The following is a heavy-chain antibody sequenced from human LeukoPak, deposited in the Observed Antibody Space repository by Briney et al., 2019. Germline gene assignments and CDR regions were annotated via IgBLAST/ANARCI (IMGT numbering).Heavy chain of an antibody. CDR2: IRYDGSNK. CDR1: GFTFSSYG. J-gene: IGHJ4*02. D-gene: IGHD1-1*01. CDR3: AKDGGWTTTGYFDY. V-gene: IGHV3-30*02. Sequence: GGSLRLSCAASGFTFSSYGMHWVRQAPGKGLEWVAFIRYDGSNKYYADSVKGRFTISRDNSKNTLYLQMNSLRAEDTAVYYCAKDGGWTTTGYFDYWGQGTPVTVSS.